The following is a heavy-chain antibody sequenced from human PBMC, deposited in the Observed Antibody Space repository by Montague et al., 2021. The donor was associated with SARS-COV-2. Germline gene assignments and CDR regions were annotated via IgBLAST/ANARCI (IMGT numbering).Heavy chain of an antibody. J-gene: IGHJ4*02. CDR1: GFSISSGYQ. V-gene: IGHV4-38-2*02. D-gene: IGHD2-2*01. CDR3: ARVRRCSNNNCYASSLFDS. CDR2: VYHSGNT. Sequence: SETLSLTCTVSGFSISSGYQWGWIRQPPGKGLEWIGRVYHSGNTYYSPSLKSRVTISVDTSKNQFSLKLTSLTATDTAVYYCARVRRCSNNNCYASSLFDSWGQGTLVAVAS.